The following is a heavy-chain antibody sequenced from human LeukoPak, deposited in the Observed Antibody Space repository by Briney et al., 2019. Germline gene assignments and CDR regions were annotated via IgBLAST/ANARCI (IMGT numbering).Heavy chain of an antibody. V-gene: IGHV4-38-2*02. CDR2: IYHSGTT. CDR3: ARGYGGNVDY. J-gene: IGHJ4*02. CDR1: GYSISSGNY. Sequence: SETLSLTSTVSGYSISSGNYWGWIRQPPGKGLEWIGNIYHSGTTYYNPSLKSRVTISVDTSNNQFSLKLSSVTAADTAMYYCARGYGGNVDYWGQGTLVTVSS. D-gene: IGHD4-23*01.